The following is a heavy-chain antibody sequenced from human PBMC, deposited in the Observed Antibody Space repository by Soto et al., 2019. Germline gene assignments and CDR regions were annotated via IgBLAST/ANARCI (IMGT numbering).Heavy chain of an antibody. J-gene: IGHJ5*02. V-gene: IGHV1-69*13. CDR3: ASPSGYSSGWSRRWFDP. Sequence: SVKVSCKASGGTFSSYAISWVRQAPGQGLEWMGGIIPIFGTANYAQKFQGRVTITADESTSTAYMELSSLRSEDTAVYYCASPSGYSSGWSRRWFDPWGQGTLVTGSS. CDR2: IIPIFGTA. D-gene: IGHD6-19*01. CDR1: GGTFSSYA.